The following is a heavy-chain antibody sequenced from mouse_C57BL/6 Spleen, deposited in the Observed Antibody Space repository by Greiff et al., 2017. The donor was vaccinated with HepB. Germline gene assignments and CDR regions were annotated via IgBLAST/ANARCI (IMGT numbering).Heavy chain of an antibody. CDR2: IYPGDGDT. CDR1: GYAFSSYW. CDR3: ARVGYDYDKGGFAY. J-gene: IGHJ3*01. V-gene: IGHV1-80*01. D-gene: IGHD2-4*01. Sequence: QVQLQQSGAELVKPGASVKISCKASGYAFSSYWMNWVKQRPGKGLEWIGQIYPGDGDTNYNGKFKGKATLTADKSSSTAYMQLSSLTSEDSAVYFCARVGYDYDKGGFAYWGQGTLVTVSA.